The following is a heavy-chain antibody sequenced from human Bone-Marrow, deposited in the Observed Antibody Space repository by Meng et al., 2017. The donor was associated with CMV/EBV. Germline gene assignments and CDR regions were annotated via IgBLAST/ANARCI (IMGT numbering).Heavy chain of an antibody. Sequence: GESLKISCAASGFTFSYYGMHWVRQAPGKGLEWVAFIPYDGSNKYYADSVKGRFTISRDNSKTTLYLQMNSLRAEDTAVYYCAKGAADIVVVPAAINYFDYWGQGTLVTASS. D-gene: IGHD2-2*02. V-gene: IGHV3-30*02. CDR3: AKGAADIVVVPAAINYFDY. J-gene: IGHJ4*02. CDR1: GFTFSYYG. CDR2: IPYDGSNK.